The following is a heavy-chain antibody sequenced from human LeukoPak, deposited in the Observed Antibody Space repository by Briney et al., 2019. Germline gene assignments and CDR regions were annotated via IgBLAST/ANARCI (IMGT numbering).Heavy chain of an antibody. D-gene: IGHD3-9*01. CDR2: IWYDGTNK. Sequence: GGSLGLSCAASGFTFSSYGMHWVRQAPGKGLEWVAVIWYDGTNKYYADSVKGRFTISRDNSKNTLYLQMNSLRAEDTAMYYCEKDLGLLRYFDWLLDYWGQGTQVTVSS. V-gene: IGHV3-33*06. J-gene: IGHJ4*02. CDR1: GFTFSSYG. CDR3: EKDLGLLRYFDWLLDY.